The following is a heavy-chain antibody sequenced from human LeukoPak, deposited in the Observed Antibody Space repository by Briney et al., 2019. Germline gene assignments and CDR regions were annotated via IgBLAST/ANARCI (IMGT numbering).Heavy chain of an antibody. Sequence: GGSLRLSCAASGFTFSTYAMNWVRQAPGKGLEWVSLISDSGDTTYYADSVKGQFTISRDNSKNTVYLQMDSLRTEDTAVYYCVKKGGNNGRYDYFDYWGQGTLVTVSS. D-gene: IGHD4-23*01. CDR1: GFTFSTYA. V-gene: IGHV3-23*01. J-gene: IGHJ4*02. CDR2: ISDSGDTT. CDR3: VKKGGNNGRYDYFDY.